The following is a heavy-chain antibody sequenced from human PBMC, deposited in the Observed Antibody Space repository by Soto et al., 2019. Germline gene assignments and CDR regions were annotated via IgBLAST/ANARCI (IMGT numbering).Heavy chain of an antibody. V-gene: IGHV1-8*02. D-gene: IGHD1-26*01. Sequence: ASVKVSCKASGYTFTTYDINWVRQATGQGLEWMGWMNPNSGNTGYAQKFQGRVTMTRNTSISTAYMELSSLRSEDTAVYYCARGRAHQYYYIGVGNWLDPWGQGTLVNVSS. CDR2: MNPNSGNT. CDR1: GYTFTTYD. J-gene: IGHJ5*02. CDR3: ARGRAHQYYYIGVGNWLDP.